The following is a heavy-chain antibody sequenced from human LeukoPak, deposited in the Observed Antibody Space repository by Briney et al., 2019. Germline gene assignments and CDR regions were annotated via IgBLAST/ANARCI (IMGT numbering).Heavy chain of an antibody. J-gene: IGHJ6*02. D-gene: IGHD3-16*01. CDR1: GGSFSGYY. Sequence: SETLSLTCAVYGGSFSGYYWSWIRQPPGKGLEWIGEINHSGSTNYNPSLKSRVTISVDTSKNQFSLKLGSVTAADTAVYYCARGGGYYYYGMDVWGQGTTVTVSS. CDR3: ARGGGYYYYGMDV. CDR2: INHSGST. V-gene: IGHV4-34*01.